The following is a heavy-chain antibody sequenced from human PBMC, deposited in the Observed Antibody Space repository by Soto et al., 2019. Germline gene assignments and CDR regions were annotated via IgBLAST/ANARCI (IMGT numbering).Heavy chain of an antibody. V-gene: IGHV1-2*02. CDR1: GYIFTAYY. D-gene: IGHD3-16*01. CDR2: INPDSGGT. CDR3: AREVAVYDYLNYWY. J-gene: IGHJ2*01. Sequence: ASVKVSSKDSGYIFTAYYMHWVRHAPGQGPEWMGWINPDSGGTSYAPKFQGRVTMTRDTSSSTVYMELRRLRSDDTALYYCAREVAVYDYLNYWY.